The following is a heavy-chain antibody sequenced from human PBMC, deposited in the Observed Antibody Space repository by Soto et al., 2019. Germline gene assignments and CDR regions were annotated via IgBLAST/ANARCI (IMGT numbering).Heavy chain of an antibody. CDR2: ISSSGSTI. Sequence: GVSRSLPCSASGVTFSDYYMSWIRPAPGKGLEWVSYISSSGSTIYYADSVKGRFTISRDNAKNSLYLQMNSLRAEDTAVYYCATELDTAMVTFDEWGQGTLGTV. V-gene: IGHV3-11*01. D-gene: IGHD5-18*01. CDR3: ATELDTAMVTFDE. CDR1: GVTFSDYY. J-gene: IGHJ4*02.